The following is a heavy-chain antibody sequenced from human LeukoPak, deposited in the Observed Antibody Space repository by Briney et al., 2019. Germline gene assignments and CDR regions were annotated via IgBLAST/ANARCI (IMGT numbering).Heavy chain of an antibody. D-gene: IGHD2-15*01. CDR1: GGSFSGYY. CDR2: INHSGGT. J-gene: IGHJ4*02. CDR3: ATLGYPLDY. Sequence: PSETLSLTCAVYGGSFSGYYWSWIRQPPGKGLEWIGEINHSGGTNYNPSLKSRVTISVDTSKNQLSLKLSSVTAADTAVYYCATLGYPLDYWGQGTLVTVST. V-gene: IGHV4-34*01.